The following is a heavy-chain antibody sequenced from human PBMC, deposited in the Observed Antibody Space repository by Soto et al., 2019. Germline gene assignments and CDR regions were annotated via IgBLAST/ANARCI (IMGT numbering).Heavy chain of an antibody. Sequence: SETLSLTCTVSGGSISSHYWSWIRQPPGKGLEWIGYIYYSGSTNYNPSLKSRVTISVDTSKNQFSLRLSSVTAADTAVYYCVRTPIYDFWSGSGAYFFDYWGHGTLVTVSS. CDR2: IYYSGST. D-gene: IGHD3-3*01. CDR3: VRTPIYDFWSGSGAYFFDY. J-gene: IGHJ4*01. CDR1: GGSISSHY. V-gene: IGHV4-59*11.